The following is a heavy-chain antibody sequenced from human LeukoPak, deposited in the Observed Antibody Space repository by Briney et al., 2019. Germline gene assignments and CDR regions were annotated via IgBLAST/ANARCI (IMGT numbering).Heavy chain of an antibody. CDR3: AFVVVITRWDAFDI. V-gene: IGHV3-30*03. CDR2: ISYDGSNK. CDR1: GFTFSTYA. D-gene: IGHD3-22*01. Sequence: PGGSLRLSCAASGFTFSTYAMTWVRQAPGKGLEWVAVISYDGSNKYYADSVKGRFTISRDNSKNTLYLQMNSLRAEDTAVYYCAFVVVITRWDAFDIWGQGTMVTVSS. J-gene: IGHJ3*02.